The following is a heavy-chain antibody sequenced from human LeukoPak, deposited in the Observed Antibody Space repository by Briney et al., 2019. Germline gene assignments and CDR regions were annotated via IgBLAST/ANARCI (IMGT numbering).Heavy chain of an antibody. CDR3: ARGLLWFGEFPY. V-gene: IGHV3-30*04. D-gene: IGHD3-10*01. Sequence: PGGSLRLSCAASGFTFSSYAMHWVRQVPGKGLEWVAVISYDGSNKYYADSVKGRFTISRDNSKNTLYLQMNSLRAEDTAVYYCARGLLWFGEFPYWGQGTLVTVSS. CDR1: GFTFSSYA. J-gene: IGHJ4*02. CDR2: ISYDGSNK.